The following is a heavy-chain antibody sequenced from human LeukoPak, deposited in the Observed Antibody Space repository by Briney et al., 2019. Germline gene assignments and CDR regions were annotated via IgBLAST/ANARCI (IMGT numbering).Heavy chain of an antibody. CDR2: INPSDGGT. CDR1: GYTFTNYY. D-gene: IGHD4-17*01. V-gene: IGHV1-46*01. Sequence: ASVKVSCKASGYTFTNYYLHWLRQAPGHGLEWMAIINPSDGGTYYEQKLQGRVTVTRDTSTSTVYMELSSLRSEDTAVYYCARDTRTMTAVTRGQHYYYGLDVWSQGTTVTVSS. CDR3: ARDTRTMTAVTRGQHYYYGLDV. J-gene: IGHJ6*02.